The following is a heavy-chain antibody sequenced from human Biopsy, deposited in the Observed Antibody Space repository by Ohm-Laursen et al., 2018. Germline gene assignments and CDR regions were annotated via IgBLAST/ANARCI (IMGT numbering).Heavy chain of an antibody. CDR3: ARLYRLDDYWNDDPPDAFDV. J-gene: IGHJ3*01. CDR2: IFYSANT. D-gene: IGHD3-3*01. Sequence: GTLSLTCTVSGVSINGGRYYWNWIRHHPGKGLEWIGNIFYSANTYYNPSLRGRVTITVDTSKNQFSLKLTSVTAADTAVFFFARLYRLDDYWNDDPPDAFDVWGQGTMVTVSS. CDR1: GVSINGGRYY. V-gene: IGHV4-61*01.